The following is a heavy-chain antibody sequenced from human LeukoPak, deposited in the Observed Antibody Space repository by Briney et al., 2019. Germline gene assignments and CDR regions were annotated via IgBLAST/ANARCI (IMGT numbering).Heavy chain of an antibody. CDR1: GYTFTSYA. CDR2: IIPIFGTA. Sequence: ASVKVSCKTSGYTFTSYAISWVRQAPGQGLEWMGGIIPIFGTANYAQKFQGRVTITTDESTSTAYMELSSLRSEDTAVYYCARASGLIREDYDILTGDYYYYMDVWGKGTTVTVSS. CDR3: ARASGLIREDYDILTGDYYYYMDV. V-gene: IGHV1-69*05. J-gene: IGHJ6*03. D-gene: IGHD3-9*01.